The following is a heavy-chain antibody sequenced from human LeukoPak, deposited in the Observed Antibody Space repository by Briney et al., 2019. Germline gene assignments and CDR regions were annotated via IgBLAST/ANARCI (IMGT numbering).Heavy chain of an antibody. D-gene: IGHD5-18*01. Sequence: GGSLRLSCAASGFTFSDYYMSWIRQAPGKGLEWVSYISSSGSTIYYADSVKGRFTISRDNAKNSLYLQMNSLRAEYTAVYYCLVDTAMVTGNWFDPWGQGTLVTVSS. CDR1: GFTFSDYY. J-gene: IGHJ5*02. V-gene: IGHV3-11*01. CDR3: LVDTAMVTGNWFDP. CDR2: ISSSGSTI.